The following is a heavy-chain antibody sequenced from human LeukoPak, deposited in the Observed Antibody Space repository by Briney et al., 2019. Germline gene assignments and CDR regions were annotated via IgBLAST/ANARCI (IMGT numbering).Heavy chain of an antibody. D-gene: IGHD1-26*01. V-gene: IGHV3-11*01. Sequence: GGSLRLSCAASGFTFSDYYMSWIRQAPGKGLEWVSYISSSGSTIYYADSVKGRFTISRDDAKNSLYLQMNSLRAEDTAVYYCARALSGSYYRAPFDYWGQGTLVTVSS. CDR1: GFTFSDYY. J-gene: IGHJ4*02. CDR3: ARALSGSYYRAPFDY. CDR2: ISSSGSTI.